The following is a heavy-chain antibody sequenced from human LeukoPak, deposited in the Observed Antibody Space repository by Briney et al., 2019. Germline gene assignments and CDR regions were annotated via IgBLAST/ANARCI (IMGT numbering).Heavy chain of an antibody. Sequence: ASVKVSCKASGYTFTSYGISWVRQATGQGLEWMGWMNPNSGNTGYAQKFQGRVTMTRNTSISTAYMELSSLRSEDTAVYYCARALGAYMQWLVGDFDYWGQGTLVTVSS. CDR3: ARALGAYMQWLVGDFDY. V-gene: IGHV1-8*02. CDR1: GYTFTSYG. D-gene: IGHD6-19*01. CDR2: MNPNSGNT. J-gene: IGHJ4*02.